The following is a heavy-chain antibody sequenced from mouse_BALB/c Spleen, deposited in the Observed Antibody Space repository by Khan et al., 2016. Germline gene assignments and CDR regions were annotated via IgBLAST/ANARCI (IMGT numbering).Heavy chain of an antibody. V-gene: IGHV1S135*01. CDR1: GYAFTTYN. CDR2: IDPYNGVS. CDR3: ARWDGNYVPFAY. J-gene: IGHJ3*01. D-gene: IGHD2-1*01. Sequence: VQLKQSGPELVKPGASVKVSCTGSGYAFTTYNMYWVKQSHGKSLEWIGYIDPYNGVSSYNQKFMDKATFTVDESSSTAYMHLNSLTSEDSAVYYCARWDGNYVPFAYWGQGTLVTVSA.